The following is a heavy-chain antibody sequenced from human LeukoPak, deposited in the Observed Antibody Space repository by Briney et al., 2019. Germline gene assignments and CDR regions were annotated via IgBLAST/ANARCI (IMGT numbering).Heavy chain of an antibody. Sequence: PSETLSLTCTVSGGSISSSSYYWGWIRQPPGKGLEWIGSIYYSGSTYYNPSLKSRVTISVDTSKNQFSLKLSSVTAADTAVYYCARLGYCSSTSCDWFDPLGPGNPGHRLL. V-gene: IGHV4-39*01. J-gene: IGHJ5*02. CDR1: GGSISSSSYY. D-gene: IGHD2-2*01. CDR3: ARLGYCSSTSCDWFDP. CDR2: IYYSGST.